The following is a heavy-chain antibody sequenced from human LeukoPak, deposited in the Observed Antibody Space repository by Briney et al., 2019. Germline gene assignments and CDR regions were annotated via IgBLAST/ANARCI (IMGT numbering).Heavy chain of an antibody. D-gene: IGHD6-13*01. CDR1: GVTFSSHG. CDR3: AKEGQTPYSSKYSYDY. V-gene: IGHV3-30*18. J-gene: IGHJ4*02. Sequence: GGPLRPSCAASGVTFSSHGMHWVRQAPAKGLKWLAVVSNDGRTTYYADSVKGRFIISRDNSKSTLYLQLNSLRTEDTAVYYCAKEGQTPYSSKYSYDYWGQGTLVTVSP. CDR2: VSNDGRTT.